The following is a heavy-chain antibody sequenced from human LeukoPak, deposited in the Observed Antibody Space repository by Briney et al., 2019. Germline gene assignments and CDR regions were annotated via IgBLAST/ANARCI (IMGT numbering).Heavy chain of an antibody. V-gene: IGHV1-8*01. CDR3: ARVSEVPAARGYYYYYGMDV. J-gene: IGHJ6*02. D-gene: IGHD2-2*01. CDR1: GYTFTSYD. Sequence: ASVKVSCKASGYTFTSYDINWVRQATGQGLEWMGWMNPNSGNTGYAQKFQGRVTMTRNTSISTAYMELSSLRSEDTAVYYCARVSEVPAARGYYYYYGMDVWGQGTTVTVSS. CDR2: MNPNSGNT.